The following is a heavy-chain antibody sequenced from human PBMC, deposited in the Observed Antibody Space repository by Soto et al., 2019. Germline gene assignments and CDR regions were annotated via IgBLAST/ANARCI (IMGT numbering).Heavy chain of an antibody. CDR3: ARHHDS. V-gene: IGHV4-59*08. CDR2: FYYSGST. CDR1: GGSISSYY. Sequence: QEQLQESGPGLVKPSETLSLTCTGSGGSISSYYWSWIRQPPGKGLEWIGYFYYSGSTNYNTSLKSRATISVDTSTNQFSLNLSSVTAADTAVYYCARHHDSWGQGTLVTGSS. J-gene: IGHJ4*02.